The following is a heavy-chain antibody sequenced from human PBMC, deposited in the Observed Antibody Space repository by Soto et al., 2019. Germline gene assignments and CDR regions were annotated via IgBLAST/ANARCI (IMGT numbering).Heavy chain of an antibody. J-gene: IGHJ3*02. D-gene: IGHD2-2*01. CDR1: GYSFTNYY. Sequence: ASVKVSCKASGYSFTNYYIHWVRQAPGQGLEWKGIINPSGGSTSYAQKFQGRVTMTRDTSTSTVYMELSSLRSEDTAVYYCARWGLVPAAKVAFDIWGQGTMVTVSS. CDR2: INPSGGST. V-gene: IGHV1-46*01. CDR3: ARWGLVPAAKVAFDI.